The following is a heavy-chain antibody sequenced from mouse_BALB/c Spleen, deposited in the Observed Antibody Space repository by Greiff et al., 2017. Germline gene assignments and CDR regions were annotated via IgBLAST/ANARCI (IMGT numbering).Heavy chain of an antibody. CDR3: ARQTTSGGAY. CDR1: GFAFSSYD. Sequence: EVQRVESGGGLVKPGGSLKLSCAASGFAFSSYDMSWVRQTPEKRLEWVAYISSGGGSTYYPDTVKGRFTISRDNAKNTLYLQMSSLKSEDTAMYYCARQTTSGGAYWGQGTLVTVSA. V-gene: IGHV5-12-1*01. D-gene: IGHD2-13*01. CDR2: ISSGGGST. J-gene: IGHJ3*01.